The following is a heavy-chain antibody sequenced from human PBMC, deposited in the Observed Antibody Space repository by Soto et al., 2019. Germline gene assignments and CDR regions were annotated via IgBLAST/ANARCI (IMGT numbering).Heavy chain of an antibody. CDR3: ARDTTYYYGSGSPTSPDY. V-gene: IGHV3-21*01. Sequence: GGSLRLSCAASGFTFSSYSMNWVRQAPGKGLEWVSSISSSSSYIYYADSVKGRFTISRDNAKNSLYLQMNSLRAEDTAVYYCARDTTYYYGSGSPTSPDYWGQGTLVTVSS. CDR2: ISSSSSYI. D-gene: IGHD3-10*01. J-gene: IGHJ4*02. CDR1: GFTFSSYS.